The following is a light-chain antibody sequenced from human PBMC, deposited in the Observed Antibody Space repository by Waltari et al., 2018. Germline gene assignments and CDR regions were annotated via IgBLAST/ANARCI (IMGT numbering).Light chain of an antibody. CDR2: TDN. V-gene: IGLV1-44*01. Sequence: QSVLTQPPSVSGTPGQTITISCSGSRSNIETNSVMWYQQFPGTAPKLLIYTDNQRPSGVPDRFSGSKSGTSASLAISGLQSDDEADYYCASWDDSLNGHWLFGGGTKLTVL. CDR3: ASWDDSLNGHWL. J-gene: IGLJ3*02. CDR1: RSNIETNS.